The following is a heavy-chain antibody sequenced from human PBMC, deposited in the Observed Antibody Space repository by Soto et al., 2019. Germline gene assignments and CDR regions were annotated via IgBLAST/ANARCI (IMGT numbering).Heavy chain of an antibody. CDR2: IIPIFGTA. J-gene: IGHJ4*02. CDR1: GGSFSSYS. Sequence: GASVKGSCKASGGSFSSYSISWVRQAPEQVLEWMGGIIPIFGTANYAQKVQGRVTMTRDTSTSTFYMELRSLRFDDTAVYYCASRSGQLPYYFDYWGQGTLVTVSS. D-gene: IGHD6-6*01. V-gene: IGHV1-69*05. CDR3: ASRSGQLPYYFDY.